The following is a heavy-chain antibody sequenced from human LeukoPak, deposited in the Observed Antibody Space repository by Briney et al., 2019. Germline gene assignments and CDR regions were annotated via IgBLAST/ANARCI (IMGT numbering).Heavy chain of an antibody. Sequence: PGGSLRLSCAASGFAFSSYGMHWVRQAPGKGLEWVAVIWYDGSNKYYADSVKGRFTISRDNSKNTLYLQMNSLRAEDTAVYYCAKDWDTVTRGAFDIWGQGTMVTVSS. CDR1: GFAFSSYG. CDR3: AKDWDTVTRGAFDI. CDR2: IWYDGSNK. J-gene: IGHJ3*02. D-gene: IGHD4-17*01. V-gene: IGHV3-33*06.